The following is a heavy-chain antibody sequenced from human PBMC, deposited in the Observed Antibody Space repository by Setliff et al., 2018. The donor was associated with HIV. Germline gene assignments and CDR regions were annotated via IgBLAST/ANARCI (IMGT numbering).Heavy chain of an antibody. D-gene: IGHD3-22*01. Sequence: GGSLRLSCAASGFSFNNYNMNWVRQAPGKGLEWISYISSSGSSIYYVGSVQGRFTISRDNAKNSLYLQMNSLRAEDTAVYYCARRAYYDNSGPNAFDNWGQGTMVTVSS. CDR1: GFSFNNYN. V-gene: IGHV3-48*03. J-gene: IGHJ3*02. CDR3: ARRAYYDNSGPNAFDN. CDR2: ISSSGSSI.